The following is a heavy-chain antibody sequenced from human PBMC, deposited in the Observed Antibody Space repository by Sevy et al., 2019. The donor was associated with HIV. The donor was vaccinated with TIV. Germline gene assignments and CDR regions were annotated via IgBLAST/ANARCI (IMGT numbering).Heavy chain of an antibody. V-gene: IGHV4-61*01. Sequence: SETLSLTCTVSGGSVSSGSYYWSWIRQPPGKGLEWIGYIYYSGSTNYNPSLKSRVTISVDTSKNPFSLKLSSVTAADTAVYYCARAHTAAGMVDAFDIWGQGTMVTVSS. CDR2: IYYSGST. CDR1: GGSVSSGSYY. D-gene: IGHD6-13*01. J-gene: IGHJ3*02. CDR3: ARAHTAAGMVDAFDI.